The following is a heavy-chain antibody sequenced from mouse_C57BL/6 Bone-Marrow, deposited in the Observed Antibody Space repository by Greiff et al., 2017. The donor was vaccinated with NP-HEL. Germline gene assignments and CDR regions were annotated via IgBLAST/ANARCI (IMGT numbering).Heavy chain of an antibody. CDR2: ISSGGSYT. V-gene: IGHV5-6*01. Sequence: EVQGVESGGDLVKPGGSLKLSCAASGFTFSSYCMSWVRQTPDKRLEWVATISSGGSYTYYPDSVKGRFTISRDNAKNTLYLQMSSLKSEDTAMYYCARQGGSDWGQGTTLTVSS. CDR3: ARQGGSD. CDR1: GFTFSSYC. D-gene: IGHD3-1*01. J-gene: IGHJ2*01.